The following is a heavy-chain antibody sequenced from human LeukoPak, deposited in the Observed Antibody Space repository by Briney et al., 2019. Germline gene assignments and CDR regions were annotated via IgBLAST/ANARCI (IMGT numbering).Heavy chain of an antibody. CDR1: GVSISSGGYY. D-gene: IGHD3-10*01. CDR3: ARKGRGGTPWYFDY. Sequence: SQTLSLTCTVSGVSISSGGYYWSWLRQHPGKGLEWIGYIYYSGSTYYNPSLKSRVTISVDTSKNQFSLKLSSVTAADTAVYYCARKGRGGTPWYFDYWGQGTLVTVSS. V-gene: IGHV4-31*03. CDR2: IYYSGST. J-gene: IGHJ4*02.